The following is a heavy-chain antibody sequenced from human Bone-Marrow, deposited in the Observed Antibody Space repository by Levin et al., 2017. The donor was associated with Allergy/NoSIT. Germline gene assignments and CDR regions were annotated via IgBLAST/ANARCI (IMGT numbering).Heavy chain of an antibody. D-gene: IGHD1-14*01. CDR1: GGSISSYY. J-gene: IGHJ4*02. CDR3: ARGNRLDTISPFDY. CDR2: IYYSGST. Sequence: SETLSLTCTVSGGSISSYYWSWIRQPPGKGLEWIGYIYYSGSTNYNPSLKSRVTISVDTSKNQFSLKLSSVTAADTAVYYCARGNRLDTISPFDYWGQGTLVTVSS. V-gene: IGHV4-59*01.